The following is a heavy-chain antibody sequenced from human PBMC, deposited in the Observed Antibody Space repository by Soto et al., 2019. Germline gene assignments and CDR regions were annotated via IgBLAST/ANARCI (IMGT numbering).Heavy chain of an antibody. CDR2: IYYTGST. CDR1: GDSITSYY. D-gene: IGHD3-10*01. CDR3: ARHAFGSGFYYGMGV. J-gene: IGHJ6*02. Sequence: QVQLQESGPGLVKPSETLSLTCTVSGDSITSYYWSWIRQPPGKGLEWLGYIYYTGSTTYNPSLTSLVTLSLDTSKNQFSLKLNSVTAADTAVYYCARHAFGSGFYYGMGVWGQGTTVTVSS. V-gene: IGHV4-59*08.